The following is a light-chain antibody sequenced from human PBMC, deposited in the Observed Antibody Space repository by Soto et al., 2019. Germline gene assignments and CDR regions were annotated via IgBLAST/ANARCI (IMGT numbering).Light chain of an antibody. V-gene: IGLV3-25*02. Sequence: SYELTQPPSVSVSPGQTARITCSGDALPKQYAYWYQQKPGQAPVMLIYKDTERPSGIPERFSGSSSGTTVTLTISGVQAEDEADYYCQSADISGTYVFGTGTKVTVL. CDR3: QSADISGTYV. CDR2: KDT. CDR1: ALPKQY. J-gene: IGLJ1*01.